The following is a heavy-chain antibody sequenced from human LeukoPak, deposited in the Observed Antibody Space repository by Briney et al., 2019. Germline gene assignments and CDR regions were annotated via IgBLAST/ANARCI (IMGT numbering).Heavy chain of an antibody. Sequence: GASVKVSCKASGGTFISYAISWVRQAPGQGLEWMGGIIPIFGTANYAQKFQGRVTITTDESTSTASMELSSLRSEDTAVYYCARDPAGYDSSGYAVSYFDYWGQGTLVTVSS. D-gene: IGHD3-22*01. CDR2: IIPIFGTA. CDR3: ARDPAGYDSSGYAVSYFDY. CDR1: GGTFISYA. V-gene: IGHV1-69*05. J-gene: IGHJ4*02.